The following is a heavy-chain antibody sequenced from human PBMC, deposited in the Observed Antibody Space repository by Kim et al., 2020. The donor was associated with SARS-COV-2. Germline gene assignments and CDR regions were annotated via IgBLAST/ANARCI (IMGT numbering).Heavy chain of an antibody. CDR3: ASLAYCGGDCYSVLFQH. CDR2: IYYSGST. Sequence: SETLSLTCTVSGGSISSSSYYWGWIRQPPGKGLEWIGSIYYSGSTYYNPSLKSRVTISVDTSKNQFSLKLSSVTAADTAVYYCASLAYCGGDCYSVLFQHWGQGTLVTVSS. V-gene: IGHV4-39*01. D-gene: IGHD2-21*01. CDR1: GGSISSSSYY. J-gene: IGHJ1*01.